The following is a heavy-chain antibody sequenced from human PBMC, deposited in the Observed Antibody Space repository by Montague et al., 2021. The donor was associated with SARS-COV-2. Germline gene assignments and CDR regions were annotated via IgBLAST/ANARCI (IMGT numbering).Heavy chain of an antibody. CDR1: GFTFRIYT. CDR2: ISGSAPSM. J-gene: IGHJ4*02. CDR3: AKDGGIAVAGLDS. V-gene: IGHV3-23*01. D-gene: IGHD6-19*01. Sequence: LSLSWSASGFTFRIYTMSWVRQAPGKGLEWVSAISGSAPSMNYADSVKGRFTISRDNSKNTVYLQMNSLRADDTATYYCAKDGGIAVAGLDSWGQGTLVTVSS.